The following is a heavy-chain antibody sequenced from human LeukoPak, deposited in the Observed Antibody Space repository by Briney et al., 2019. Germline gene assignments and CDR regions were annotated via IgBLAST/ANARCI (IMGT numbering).Heavy chain of an antibody. V-gene: IGHV4-34*01. Sequence: SETLSLTCTVSGGSLSSYYWSWIRQPPGKGLEWIGEINHSGSTNYNPSLKSRVTISVDTSKNQFSLKLSSVTAADTAVYYCARPYRYSTGYWVAWGQGTLVTVSS. D-gene: IGHD1-14*01. CDR3: ARPYRYSTGYWVA. CDR1: GGSLSSYY. CDR2: INHSGST. J-gene: IGHJ5*02.